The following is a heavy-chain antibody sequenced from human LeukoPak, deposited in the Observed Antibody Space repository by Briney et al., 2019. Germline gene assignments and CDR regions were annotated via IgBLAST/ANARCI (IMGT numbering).Heavy chain of an antibody. CDR3: ARWGSSWGTFDI. J-gene: IGHJ3*02. CDR2: IYYSGST. D-gene: IGHD6-13*01. Sequence: SETLSLTCTVSGGSISSSSYYWGWIRQPPGKGLEWIGSIYYSGSTYYNPSLKSRVTISVDTSKNQFSLKLSSVTAADTAVYYCARWGSSWGTFDIWGQGTMVTVSS. CDR1: GGSISSSSYY. V-gene: IGHV4-39*01.